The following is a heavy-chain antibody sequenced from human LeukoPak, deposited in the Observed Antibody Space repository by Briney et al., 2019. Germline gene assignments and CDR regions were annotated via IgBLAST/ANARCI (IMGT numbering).Heavy chain of an antibody. CDR1: GGSISSGGYY. V-gene: IGHV4-31*03. J-gene: IGHJ6*03. CDR2: IYYSGST. Sequence: SQTLSLTCTVSGGSISSGGYYWSWIRQHPGKGLEWIGYIYYSGSTYYNPSLKSRVTISVDTSKNQFSLKLSSVTAADTAVYYCARGRLREPRALYYYMDVWGKGTTVIVSS. D-gene: IGHD1-26*01. CDR3: ARGRLREPRALYYYMDV.